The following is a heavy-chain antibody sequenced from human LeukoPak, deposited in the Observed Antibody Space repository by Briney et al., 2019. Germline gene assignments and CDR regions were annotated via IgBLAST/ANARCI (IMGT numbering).Heavy chain of an antibody. CDR2: IIPILGIA. CDR1: GGTFSSYA. CDR3: ARGGDYGDYFDY. Sequence: GASVKVSCKASGGTFSSYAISWVRQAPGQGLEWMGRIIPILGIANYAQKFQGRVTITADKSTSTAYMELSSLRSEDTAVYYCARGGDYGDYFDYWGQGTLVTASS. D-gene: IGHD3-16*01. V-gene: IGHV1-69*04. J-gene: IGHJ4*02.